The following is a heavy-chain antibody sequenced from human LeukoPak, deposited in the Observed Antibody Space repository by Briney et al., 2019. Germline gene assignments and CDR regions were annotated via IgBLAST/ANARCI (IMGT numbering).Heavy chain of an antibody. J-gene: IGHJ4*02. CDR3: ATHSSALGGLFDY. CDR2: IYYSGST. V-gene: IGHV4-59*08. CDR1: GGSISGYY. D-gene: IGHD6-19*01. Sequence: SETLSLTCTVTGGSISGYYWSWIRQPPGKGLEWIGYIYYSGSTSYNSSLKSRLTLSVDTSKNQFSLKLSSVTAADTAVYFCATHSSALGGLFDYLGQGALVTVSS.